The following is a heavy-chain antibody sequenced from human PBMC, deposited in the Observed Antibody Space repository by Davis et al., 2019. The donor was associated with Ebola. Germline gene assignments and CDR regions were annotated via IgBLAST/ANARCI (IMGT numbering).Heavy chain of an antibody. CDR2: LGTSADA. J-gene: IGHJ6*04. CDR3: AKGGSGWPSDYSYGMGV. CDR1: GFIFSSYV. Sequence: GESLKISSAASGFIFSSYVMNWVRQAPGKGLEWVSTLGTSADAYYADSVKGRFTISRDNSKNTLYLQMNGLRVEDTAVYYCAKGGSGWPSDYSYGMGVWGKGTTVTVSS. D-gene: IGHD6-19*01. V-gene: IGHV3-23*01.